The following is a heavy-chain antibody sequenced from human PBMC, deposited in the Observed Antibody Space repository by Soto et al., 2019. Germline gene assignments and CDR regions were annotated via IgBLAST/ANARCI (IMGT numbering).Heavy chain of an antibody. Sequence: EMRLVESGGALAKPGGSLRLSCEASGFSFEEYAMNWVRQGPGKGLEWVARISWNSGTTHYADSVKGRFAISRDSGKNLVYLEMNGLRIEDTALYYCAKDNLRSGLGNWFDPWGQGTWVSVSS. D-gene: IGHD6-19*01. CDR2: ISWNSGTT. CDR3: AKDNLRSGLGNWFDP. CDR1: GFSFEEYA. J-gene: IGHJ5*02. V-gene: IGHV3-9*01.